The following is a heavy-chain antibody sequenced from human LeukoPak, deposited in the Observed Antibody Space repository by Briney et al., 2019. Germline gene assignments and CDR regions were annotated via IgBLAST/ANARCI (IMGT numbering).Heavy chain of an antibody. CDR3: ATDRARVGYFDY. Sequence: PGGSLRLSCAASGFTFSTSNVHWVRQAPGKGLEWVSAISASSTHIYYADSVKGRFTVSRDNAKNSLYLEMNSLRADDTAVYYFATDRARVGYFDYWGQGTLVTVSS. CDR2: ISASSTHI. V-gene: IGHV3-21*01. CDR1: GFTFSTSN. J-gene: IGHJ4*02.